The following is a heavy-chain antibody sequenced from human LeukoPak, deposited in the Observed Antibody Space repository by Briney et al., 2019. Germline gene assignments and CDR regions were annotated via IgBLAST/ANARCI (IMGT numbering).Heavy chain of an antibody. CDR1: GFTFTNYW. D-gene: IGHD3-3*01. CDR2: IKQDRSEK. Sequence: GGTLRLSCAASGFTFTNYWMSWVRQAPGKGLELVANIKQDRSEKYYVDSVKGRFTISRDNAKNSLYLQMNSLRAEDTAVYYCARLREIPVFGVVTKSTSYFDYWGQGTLVTVSS. V-gene: IGHV3-7*01. CDR3: ARLREIPVFGVVTKSTSYFDY. J-gene: IGHJ4*02.